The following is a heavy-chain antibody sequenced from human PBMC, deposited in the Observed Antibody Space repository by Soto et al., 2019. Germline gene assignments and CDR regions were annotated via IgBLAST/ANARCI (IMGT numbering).Heavy chain of an antibody. CDR3: ARATTYYYGMDV. D-gene: IGHD1-26*01. V-gene: IGHV1-69*13. J-gene: IGHJ6*02. CDR2: IIPIFGTA. CDR1: GGTFSSYA. Sequence: GASVKVSCKACGGTFSSYAISWVRQAPGQGLEWMGGIIPIFGTANYAQKFQGRVTITADESTSTAYMELSSLRSEDTAVYYCARATTYYYGMDVWGQGTTVTVSS.